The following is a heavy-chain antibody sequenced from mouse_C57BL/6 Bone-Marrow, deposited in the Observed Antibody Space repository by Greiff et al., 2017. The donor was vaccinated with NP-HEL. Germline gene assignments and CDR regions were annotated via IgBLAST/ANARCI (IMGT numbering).Heavy chain of an antibody. CDR2: IYPGDGDT. V-gene: IGHV1-80*01. J-gene: IGHJ3*01. CDR1: GYAFSSYW. Sequence: VQLQESGAELVKPGASVKISCKASGYAFSSYWMNWVKQRPGKGLEWIGQIYPGDGDTNYNGKFKGKATLTADKSSSTAYMQLSSLTSEDSAVYFCARGGYYYGSSYWFAYWGQGTLVTVSA. CDR3: ARGGYYYGSSYWFAY. D-gene: IGHD1-1*01.